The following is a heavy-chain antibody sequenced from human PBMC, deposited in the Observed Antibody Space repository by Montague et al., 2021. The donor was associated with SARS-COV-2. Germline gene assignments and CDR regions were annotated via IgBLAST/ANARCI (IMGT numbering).Heavy chain of an antibody. CDR2: ISYDGSNK. J-gene: IGHJ3*02. Sequence: SPRLSCAASGFTFSSYAMHWVRQAPGKGLEWVAVISYDGSNKYYADSVKGRFTISRDNSKNTLYLQMNSLRAEDTAVHYCARAAQKQYVLLWFGELLHDAFDIWGQGTMVTVSS. V-gene: IGHV3-30-3*01. D-gene: IGHD3-10*01. CDR3: ARAAQKQYVLLWFGELLHDAFDI. CDR1: GFTFSSYA.